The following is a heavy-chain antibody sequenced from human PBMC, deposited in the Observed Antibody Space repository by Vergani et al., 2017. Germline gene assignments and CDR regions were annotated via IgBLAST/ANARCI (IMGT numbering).Heavy chain of an antibody. D-gene: IGHD5-18*01. Sequence: QVQLVESGGGVVQPGGSLRLSCTASGFTFSDYGMHWVRQAPGKGLQWVSFILQDASKKYYADSVKGRFTISRDNSKNTLYLQLNSVRVEDTAVYHCAKDDPGMGGYGFDDWGQGTLVTVSS. CDR3: AKDDPGMGGYGFDD. J-gene: IGHJ4*02. CDR2: ILQDASKK. CDR1: GFTFSDYG. V-gene: IGHV3-30*02.